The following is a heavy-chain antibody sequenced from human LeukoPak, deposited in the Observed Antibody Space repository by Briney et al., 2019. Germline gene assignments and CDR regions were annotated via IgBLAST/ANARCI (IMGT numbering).Heavy chain of an antibody. V-gene: IGHV3-23*01. CDR2: ISGSGGST. CDR1: GFTFSSYG. Sequence: GGSLRLSCAASGFTFSSYGVSWVRQAPGKGLEWVSAISGSGGSTYYADSVKGRFTISRDNSKNTLYLQMNSLRAEDTAVYYCAKKERGSSWYIDYWGQGTLVTVSS. J-gene: IGHJ4*02. D-gene: IGHD6-13*01. CDR3: AKKERGSSWYIDY.